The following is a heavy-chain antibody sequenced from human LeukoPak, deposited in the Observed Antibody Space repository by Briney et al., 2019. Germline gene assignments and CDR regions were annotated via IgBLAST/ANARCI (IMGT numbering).Heavy chain of an antibody. V-gene: IGHV3-66*01. Sequence: GGSLRLSCAASGFTFSSYEMNWVRQAPGKGLEWVSLIYSGGSTYYADSVKGRFTISRDNSKNTLYLQMNSLRAEDTAVYYCARGILRSLPLDYYYFFMDLWGKGTTVTVSS. CDR2: IYSGGST. CDR3: ARGILRSLPLDYYYFFMDL. J-gene: IGHJ6*03. CDR1: GFTFSSYE.